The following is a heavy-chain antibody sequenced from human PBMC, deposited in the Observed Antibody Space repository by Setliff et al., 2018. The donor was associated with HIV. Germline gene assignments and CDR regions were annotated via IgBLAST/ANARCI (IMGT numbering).Heavy chain of an antibody. D-gene: IGHD5-12*01. CDR3: ARASSGYESRGLFDY. Sequence: SETLSLTCAVSGVSITSATYYWSWIRHSPGKGLEWIGYIFYSGSTYYNPSLESRLTLSVDTSENQFFLKLKSVTAADTAVYYCARASSGYESRGLFDYWGQGMLVTVS. CDR2: IFYSGST. J-gene: IGHJ4*02. CDR1: GVSITSATYY. V-gene: IGHV4-31*11.